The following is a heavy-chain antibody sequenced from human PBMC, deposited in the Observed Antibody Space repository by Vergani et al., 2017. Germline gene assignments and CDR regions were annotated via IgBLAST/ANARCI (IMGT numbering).Heavy chain of an antibody. CDR1: GYSFTSYW. D-gene: IGHD1-1*01. CDR2: IYPGDCDT. J-gene: IGHJ3*02. CDR3: ARRVVTGTTWPRAFDI. V-gene: IGHV5-51*03. Sequence: EVQLVQSGAEVKKPGESLKISCKGSGYSFTSYWNGWVRQMPGKGREGMGIIYPGDCDTRYSPSFQGQVTISADTSISTAYLQWSSLKASDTAMYYCARRVVTGTTWPRAFDIWGQGTMVTVSS.